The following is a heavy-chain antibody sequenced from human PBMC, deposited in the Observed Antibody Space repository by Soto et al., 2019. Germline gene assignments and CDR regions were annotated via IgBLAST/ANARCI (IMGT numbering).Heavy chain of an antibody. V-gene: IGHV3-48*03. CDR2: ISGSGLTI. Sequence: GGSLRLSCAASGFIFSDYEINWVRQAPGKGLEWVSYISGSGLTIYYADSVKGRFTISRDNAKNSLYLQMNSLGVEDTAVYYCARGSLTGTTHPLFWGQGTLVTVSS. CDR1: GFIFSDYE. D-gene: IGHD1-7*01. CDR3: ARGSLTGTTHPLF. J-gene: IGHJ4*02.